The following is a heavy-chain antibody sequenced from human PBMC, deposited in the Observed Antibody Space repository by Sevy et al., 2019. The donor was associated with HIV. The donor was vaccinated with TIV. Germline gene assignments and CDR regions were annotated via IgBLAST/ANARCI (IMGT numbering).Heavy chain of an antibody. CDR3: VRGAYDV. CDR2: ISSRSSFT. J-gene: IGHJ3*01. CDR1: GFTFGDYY. Sequence: GGSLRLSCVGSGFTFGDYYISWIRQAPGKGLECVAYISSRSSFTNYTDSVRGRFTISRDNAKNEVFLQMNSLRAEDTGGNYCVRGAYDVWGQGTTVTVSS. V-gene: IGHV3-11*06.